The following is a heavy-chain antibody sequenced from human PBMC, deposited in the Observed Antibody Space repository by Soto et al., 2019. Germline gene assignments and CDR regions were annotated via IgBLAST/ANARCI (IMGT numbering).Heavy chain of an antibody. CDR3: ARARTLTAPYYYDSETR. D-gene: IGHD3-10*01. CDR1: GFTFTSHV. J-gene: IGHJ4*02. V-gene: IGHV3-30-3*01. CDR2: ITHHGDTE. Sequence: QGQLVESGGGVVQPGRSLSLSCAASGFTFTSHVMHWVRQAPGKGLEWVASITHHGDTEYYAESVKGRFTISRDNSKNTLYLQMNSLSTEDTAVFYCARARTLTAPYYYDSETRGGQGTLVTVSS.